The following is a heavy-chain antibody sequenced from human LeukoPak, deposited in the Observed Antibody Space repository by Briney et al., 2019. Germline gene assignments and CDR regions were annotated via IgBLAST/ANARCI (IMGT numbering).Heavy chain of an antibody. V-gene: IGHV3-74*01. CDR2: IESEGSTT. Sequence: GGSLRLSCAASGFTFSSYWMHWVRQAPGKGLVWVSRIESEGSTTSYADSVKGRFTISRDNAKNTLYLQMNSLRAEDTAVYYCARGYGSSGNEKIFDYWGQGTLVTVSS. J-gene: IGHJ4*02. CDR3: ARGYGSSGNEKIFDY. CDR1: GFTFSSYW. D-gene: IGHD6-19*01.